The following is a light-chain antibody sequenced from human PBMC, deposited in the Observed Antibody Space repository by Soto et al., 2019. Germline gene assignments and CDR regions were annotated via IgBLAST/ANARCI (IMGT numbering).Light chain of an antibody. J-gene: IGLJ2*01. V-gene: IGLV2-8*01. CDR2: EGS. Sequence: QSALTQPPSASGSPGQSVTISCTGTSSDVGGYHYVSWYQQHPGKAPKLMISEGSTRPSGVPDRFSGSKSGNTAALTVSGLQADDEAHCYCSSYAGSSNWVFGGGTKLTVL. CDR1: SSDVGGYHY. CDR3: SSYAGSSNWV.